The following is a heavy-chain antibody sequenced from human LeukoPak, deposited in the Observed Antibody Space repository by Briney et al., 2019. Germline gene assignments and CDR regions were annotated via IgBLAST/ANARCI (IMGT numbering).Heavy chain of an antibody. CDR2: IYTSGST. Sequence: SETLSLTCTVSGGSISSGSYYWSWIRQPAGKGLEWIGRIYTSGSTNYNPSLKSRVTISVDTSKNQFSLKLSSVTAADTAVYYCARDRPLYGMDVWGKGTTVTVSS. V-gene: IGHV4-61*02. D-gene: IGHD6-6*01. CDR1: GGSISSGSYY. CDR3: ARDRPLYGMDV. J-gene: IGHJ6*04.